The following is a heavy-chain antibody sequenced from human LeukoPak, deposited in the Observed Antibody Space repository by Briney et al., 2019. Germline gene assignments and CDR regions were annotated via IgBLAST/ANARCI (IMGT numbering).Heavy chain of an antibody. V-gene: IGHV1-69*04. CDR3: ARDPTTGGYYYGTDV. D-gene: IGHD3-16*01. CDR1: GGTFSSYA. Sequence: SVKVSCKASGGTFSSYATSWVRQAPGQGLEWMGRIIPILGIANYAQKFQGRVTITADKSTSTAYMELSSLRSEDTAVYYCARDPTTGGYYYGTDVWGQGTTVTVSS. J-gene: IGHJ6*02. CDR2: IIPILGIA.